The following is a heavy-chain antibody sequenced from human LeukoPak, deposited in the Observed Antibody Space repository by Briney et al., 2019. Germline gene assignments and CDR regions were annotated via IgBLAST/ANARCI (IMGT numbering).Heavy chain of an antibody. CDR2: IYYSGRT. V-gene: IGHV4-39*01. Sequence: PSETLSLTCTVSGGSISSSSYYWGWISQPRGRGLEWMGSIYYSGRTYYNTSLKSRFTISVETSKNQCSLKLRSVTAADTAVYYCARQVADSKLYYFDYWRQGTLLTVSS. CDR1: GGSISSSSYY. J-gene: IGHJ4*02. D-gene: IGHD5-12*01. CDR3: ARQVADSKLYYFDY.